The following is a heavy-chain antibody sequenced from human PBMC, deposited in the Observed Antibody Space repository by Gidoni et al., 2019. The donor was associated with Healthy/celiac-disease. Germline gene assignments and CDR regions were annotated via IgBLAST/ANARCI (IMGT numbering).Heavy chain of an antibody. J-gene: IGHJ3*02. CDR3: TRGHDSSGYSAFDI. V-gene: IGHV3-49*03. D-gene: IGHD3-22*01. CDR1: GFPFGAYA. Sequence: EVQLVESGGGLVQPGRSLRLSCTASGFPFGAYAMSWFRQAPGKGLGWGGFIRSKAYGGTTEYAASVKGRFTISRDDSKSIAYLQMNSLKTEDTAVYYCTRGHDSSGYSAFDIWGQGTMVTVSS. CDR2: IRSKAYGGTT.